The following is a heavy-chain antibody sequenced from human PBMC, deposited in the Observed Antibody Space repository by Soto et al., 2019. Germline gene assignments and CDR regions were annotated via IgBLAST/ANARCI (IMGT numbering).Heavy chain of an antibody. CDR1: GDTFANSG. CDR3: ARVVRGVVNWFDP. D-gene: IGHD3-10*01. CDR2: IATYNNNK. V-gene: IGHV1-18*01. Sequence: HLVQSGPEVKRPGASITVSCKTSGDTFANSGLSWVRQAPGKGLEWMGWIATYNNNKNYAQKFQGRLTLTTETSTSTAFMELESLGYDDTAVYYCARVVRGVVNWFDPWGQGTLVTVAS. J-gene: IGHJ5*02.